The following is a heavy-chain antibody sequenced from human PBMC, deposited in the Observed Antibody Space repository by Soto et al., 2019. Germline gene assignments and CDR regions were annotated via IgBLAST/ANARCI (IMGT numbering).Heavy chain of an antibody. Sequence: ASVKVSCKASGGTFSSYAISWVRQAPGQGLEWMGGIIPIFGTANYAQKFQGRVTITADESTSTAYMELSSLRSEDTAVYYCARAPSPYCSSTSCYYGFDYWGQGTLVTVSS. CDR1: GGTFSSYA. CDR2: IIPIFGTA. D-gene: IGHD2-2*01. V-gene: IGHV1-69*13. CDR3: ARAPSPYCSSTSCYYGFDY. J-gene: IGHJ4*02.